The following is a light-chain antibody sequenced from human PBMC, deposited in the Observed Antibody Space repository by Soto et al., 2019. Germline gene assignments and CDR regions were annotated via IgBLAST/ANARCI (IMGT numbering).Light chain of an antibody. CDR3: QQYDTYPHT. CDR2: KAS. V-gene: IGKV1-5*03. CDR1: QSINSW. J-gene: IGKJ2*01. Sequence: DIQLTQSPSTLSASVGDRVTITCRASQSINSWLAWYQQRPGKAPKLLIYKASSLQSGVPSRFSGSGSGTEFTLTISRLQPDDFATYYCQQYDTYPHTCGQGTKLEIK.